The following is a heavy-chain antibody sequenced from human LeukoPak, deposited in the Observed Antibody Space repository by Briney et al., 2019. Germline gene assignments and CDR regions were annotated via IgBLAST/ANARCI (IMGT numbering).Heavy chain of an antibody. CDR1: GYTSTSYY. CDR3: ARESLYYYDSSGSQGFPLDI. Sequence: ASVKVSCKASGYTSTSYYMHWVRQAPGQGLEWMGKINPSGGSTSYAQKFQGRVTMTRDTSTRTVYMELSSLRSEDTAVYYCARESLYYYDSSGSQGFPLDIWGQGTMVTVSS. CDR2: INPSGGST. V-gene: IGHV1-46*01. D-gene: IGHD3-22*01. J-gene: IGHJ3*02.